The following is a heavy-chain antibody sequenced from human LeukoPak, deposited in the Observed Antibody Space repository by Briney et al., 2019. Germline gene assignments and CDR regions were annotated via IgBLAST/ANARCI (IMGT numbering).Heavy chain of an antibody. CDR3: ARSPRVDRSSTWSYYFDY. D-gene: IGHD6-13*01. CDR1: GFTVSSNY. J-gene: IGHJ4*02. V-gene: IGHV3-53*01. Sequence: PGGSLRLSCAASGFTVSSNYMSWVRQAPGKGLEWVSIIYSGDSAYYADSVKGRFTLSRDNSKNTLYLQMNSLRAEDTAVYYCARSPRVDRSSTWSYYFDYWGQGTLVTVSS. CDR2: IYSGDSA.